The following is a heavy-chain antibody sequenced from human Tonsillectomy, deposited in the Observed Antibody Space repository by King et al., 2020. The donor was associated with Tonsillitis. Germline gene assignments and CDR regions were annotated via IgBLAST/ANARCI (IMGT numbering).Heavy chain of an antibody. D-gene: IGHD5-12*01. J-gene: IGHJ4*02. V-gene: IGHV3-30*18. CDR3: AKELDRCGYSFVTDY. CDR1: GFTFSVYG. CDR2: ISYDGRNK. Sequence: VQLVESGGGVVQPGRSLTLSCAASGFTFSVYGMHWVRQAPGKGLEWVAVISYDGRNKYYADSVKGRFTISRDDSENTLYLEMNSLRAEDTAGYYCAKELDRCGYSFVTDYWGQGTLVTVSS.